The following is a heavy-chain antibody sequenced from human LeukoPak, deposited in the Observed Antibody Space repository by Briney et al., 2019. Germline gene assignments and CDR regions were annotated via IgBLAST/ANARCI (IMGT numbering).Heavy chain of an antibody. D-gene: IGHD1-26*01. Sequence: GGSLRLSCVASGFTFSSNVMSWVRQAPGKGLERVSHISGSGSAYDADSVKGRFTISRDNSKNTLYLQINSLRAEDTAVYYCAKFGLGASGRYYGFEYWGQGTLVTVSS. CDR1: GFTFSSNV. J-gene: IGHJ4*02. CDR2: ISGSGSA. V-gene: IGHV3-23*01. CDR3: AKFGLGASGRYYGFEY.